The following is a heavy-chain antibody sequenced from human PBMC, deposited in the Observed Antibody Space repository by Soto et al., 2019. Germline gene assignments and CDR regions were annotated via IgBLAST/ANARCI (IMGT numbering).Heavy chain of an antibody. D-gene: IGHD2-15*01. J-gene: IGHJ3*02. CDR2: IYWDDDK. CDR3: AHYRGGYCSGGSCSILASDT. CDR1: AFSHSTSGVG. V-gene: IGHV2-5*02. Sequence: SGPTPVNPRQILTLTCTCSAFSHSTSGVGVGWIRQPPGKALEWLALIYWDDDKRYSPSLKSRLTITKDTSKNQVVLTMTNMDPVDTATYYCAHYRGGYCSGGSCSILASDTWGQGTMVTVSS.